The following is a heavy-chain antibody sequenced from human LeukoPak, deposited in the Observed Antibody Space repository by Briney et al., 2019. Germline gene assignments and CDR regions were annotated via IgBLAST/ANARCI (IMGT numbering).Heavy chain of an antibody. J-gene: IGHJ6*03. D-gene: IGHD2-2*01. CDR2: IYYSGST. CDR1: GGSISSYY. V-gene: IGHV4-59*01. Sequence: SETLSLTCTVSGGSISSYYWSWIRQPPGKGLEWIGCIYYSGSTNYNPSLKSRVTISVDTSKNQFSLKVSSVTAADTAVYYCARSAGYQLLEGYYYYMDVWGKGTTVTVSS. CDR3: ARSAGYQLLEGYYYYMDV.